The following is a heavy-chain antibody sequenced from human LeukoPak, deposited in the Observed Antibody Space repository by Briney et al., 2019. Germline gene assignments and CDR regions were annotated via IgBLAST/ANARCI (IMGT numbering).Heavy chain of an antibody. D-gene: IGHD5-18*01. CDR1: GFTFSSYG. Sequence: PGRSLRLSCAASGFTFSSYGMHWVRQAPGKGLEWVAVIWYDGSNKYYADSVKGRFTISRDNSENTLYLQMNSLRAEDTAVYYCAREVDTAIYYFDYWGQGTLVTVSS. CDR2: IWYDGSNK. J-gene: IGHJ4*02. CDR3: AREVDTAIYYFDY. V-gene: IGHV3-33*01.